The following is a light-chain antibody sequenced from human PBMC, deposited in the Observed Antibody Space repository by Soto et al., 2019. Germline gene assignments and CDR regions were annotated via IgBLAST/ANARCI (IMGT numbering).Light chain of an antibody. Sequence: DIQMTQSPSSVSASVGDRVTITCRASQGLGVWLGWYQQKPGKAPQLLIFGSSGLQTGVPSRFSGSGSGTDFTLTISSLQPEDFATYYCQQSYITPRTFGQGTKVDIK. CDR2: GSS. CDR1: QGLGVW. J-gene: IGKJ1*01. V-gene: IGKV1-12*01. CDR3: QQSYITPRT.